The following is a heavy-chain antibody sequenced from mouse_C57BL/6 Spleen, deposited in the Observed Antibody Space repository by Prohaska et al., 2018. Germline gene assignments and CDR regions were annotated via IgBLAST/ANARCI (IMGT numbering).Heavy chain of an antibody. Sequence: GAELVRPGASVTLSCKASGYTFTDYEMHWVKQTPVHGLEWIGAIDPETGGTAYNQKFKGKAILTADKSSSTAYMELRSLTSEDTAVYYCARSRAWFAYWGQGTLVTVSA. CDR2: IDPETGGT. V-gene: IGHV1-15*01. CDR1: GYTFTDYE. CDR3: ARSRAWFAY. J-gene: IGHJ3*01.